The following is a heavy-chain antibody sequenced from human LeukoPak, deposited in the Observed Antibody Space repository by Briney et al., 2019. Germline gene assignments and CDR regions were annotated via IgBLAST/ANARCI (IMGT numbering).Heavy chain of an antibody. J-gene: IGHJ4*02. CDR3: ARDEVTTPRD. Sequence: GGSLRLSCAASGFTFSTHAMNWVRQAPGKGLEWVAVMWYDGSNKYYADSVKGRFTISRDNSKNTLYLQMHSLRAEDTAVYYCARDEVTTPRDWGQGTLVTVSS. CDR2: MWYDGSNK. D-gene: IGHD4-17*01. V-gene: IGHV3-33*08. CDR1: GFTFSTHA.